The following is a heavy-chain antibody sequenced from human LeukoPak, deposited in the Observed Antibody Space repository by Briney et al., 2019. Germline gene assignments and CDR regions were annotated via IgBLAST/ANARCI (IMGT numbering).Heavy chain of an antibody. J-gene: IGHJ4*02. CDR1: GYTFTIYG. CDR2: ISAYNGNT. V-gene: IGHV1-18*01. Sequence: ASVTVSCKASGYTFTIYGIGWVRQAPGQGLEWMGWISAYNGNTNYAQKLQGRVTMTTDTSTSTAYMELRSLRSDDTAVYYCARGGNGYYYDSSGYYDFDYWGQGTLVTVSS. CDR3: ARGGNGYYYDSSGYYDFDY. D-gene: IGHD3-22*01.